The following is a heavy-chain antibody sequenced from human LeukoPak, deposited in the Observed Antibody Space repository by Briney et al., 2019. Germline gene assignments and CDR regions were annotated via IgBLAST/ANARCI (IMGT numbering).Heavy chain of an antibody. J-gene: IGHJ6*03. CDR1: GGSISSYY. CDR3: AREVRATVIKRPYYYYYMDV. Sequence: PSETLSLTCTVSGGSISSYYWSWIRQPPGKGLEWIGYIYYSGSTNYNPSLKSRVTISVDTSKNQFSLKLSSVTAADTAVYYCAREVRATVIKRPYYYYYMDVWGKGTTVTISS. D-gene: IGHD4-23*01. V-gene: IGHV4-59*12. CDR2: IYYSGST.